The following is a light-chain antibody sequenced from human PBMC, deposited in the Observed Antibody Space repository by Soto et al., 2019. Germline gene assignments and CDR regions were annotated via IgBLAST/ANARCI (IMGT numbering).Light chain of an antibody. CDR2: DVS. CDR1: SSDVGGYNY. V-gene: IGLV2-14*01. Sequence: QSALTQPASVSGSPGQSITISCTGTSSDVGGYNYVSWYQQHPGKAPKLMIYDVSNRPSGVSNRFSGSKSGNTASLTISGLQAEDEADYSCSSYTSSSTGVFGTGTKLTVL. CDR3: SSYTSSSTGV. J-gene: IGLJ1*01.